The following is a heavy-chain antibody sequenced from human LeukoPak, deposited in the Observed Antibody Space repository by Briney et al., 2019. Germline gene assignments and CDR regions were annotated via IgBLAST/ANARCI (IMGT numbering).Heavy chain of an antibody. J-gene: IGHJ4*02. V-gene: IGHV3-53*01. CDR3: ARDLSAAFDF. D-gene: IGHD6-25*01. CDR2: IHSGGNT. Sequence: GGSLRLSCAASGFTVSSSYMSWVRQAPGKGLEWVSVIHSGGNTYYADSVKGRFTISRDDSKNTLFLDMSNLRVEDTALYYCARDLSAAFDFWGQGVLVTVSS. CDR1: GFTVSSSY.